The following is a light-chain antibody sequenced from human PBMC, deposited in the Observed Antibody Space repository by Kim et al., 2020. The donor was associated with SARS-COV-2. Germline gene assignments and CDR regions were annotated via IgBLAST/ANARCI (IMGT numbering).Light chain of an antibody. CDR1: QNISNY. CDR3: QQSYSTPRT. Sequence: ASVGDRVTITCRASQNISNYLNWYQQKPGKAPNLLSYAASSLQSGVPSRFSGSGSGTEFTLIISSLQPEDFATYYCQQSYSTPRTFGQGTKVDIK. CDR2: AAS. J-gene: IGKJ1*01. V-gene: IGKV1-39*01.